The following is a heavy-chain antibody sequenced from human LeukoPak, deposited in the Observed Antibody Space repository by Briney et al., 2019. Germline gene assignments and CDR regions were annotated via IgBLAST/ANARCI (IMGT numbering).Heavy chain of an antibody. J-gene: IGHJ3*02. CDR3: AKDLRAGYDFWSGYYAFDI. D-gene: IGHD3-3*01. CDR2: ISGSGGST. Sequence: GGSLRLSCAASGFTFSSYAMSWVRQAPGKGLEWVSAISGSGGSTYYADSVKGRFTISRDNSKNTLYLQMNSLRAEDTAVYYCAKDLRAGYDFWSGYYAFDIWAKGQWSPSLQ. CDR1: GFTFSSYA. V-gene: IGHV3-23*01.